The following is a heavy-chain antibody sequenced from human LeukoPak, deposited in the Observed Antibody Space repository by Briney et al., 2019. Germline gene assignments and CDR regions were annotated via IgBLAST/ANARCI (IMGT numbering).Heavy chain of an antibody. CDR3: ARDHYDILTGYFISVGFGPYYFDY. J-gene: IGHJ4*02. D-gene: IGHD3-9*01. Sequence: ASVKVSCKASGYTFTSYAMNWVRQAPGQGLEWMGWINTNTGNPTYAQGFTGRFVFSLDTSVSTAYLQISSLKAEDTAVYYCARDHYDILTGYFISVGFGPYYFDYWGQGTLVTVSS. CDR1: GYTFTSYA. V-gene: IGHV7-4-1*02. CDR2: INTNTGNP.